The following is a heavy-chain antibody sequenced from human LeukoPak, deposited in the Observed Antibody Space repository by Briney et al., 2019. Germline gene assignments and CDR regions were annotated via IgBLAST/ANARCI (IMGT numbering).Heavy chain of an antibody. Sequence: GGSLRLSCAASGFTFSSYSMNWVRQAPGKGLEWVSSISSSSSYIYYADSVKGRFTISRDNAKNSLYLQMNSLRAEDTAVYYCARRCGGDCYAFDIWGQGTMVTVSS. CDR2: ISSSSSYI. D-gene: IGHD2-21*02. V-gene: IGHV3-21*01. J-gene: IGHJ3*02. CDR3: ARRCGGDCYAFDI. CDR1: GFTFSSYS.